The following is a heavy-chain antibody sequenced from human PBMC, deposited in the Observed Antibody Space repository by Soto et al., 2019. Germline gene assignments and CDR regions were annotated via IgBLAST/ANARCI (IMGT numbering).Heavy chain of an antibody. Sequence: QVVESGGGLIQAGGSTRLSCLASGFTVSRYDMAWVHQAPGKGLEWASIIQRSGETYYSDSAQGRFTISRDNSKNAVYLQMSSLKVGDTGVYSCVRVLYDSGVVDFWGQGSLITVS. CDR2: IQRSGET. J-gene: IGHJ4*02. V-gene: IGHV3-53*01. CDR3: VRVLYDSGVVDF. D-gene: IGHD5-12*01. CDR1: GFTVSRYD.